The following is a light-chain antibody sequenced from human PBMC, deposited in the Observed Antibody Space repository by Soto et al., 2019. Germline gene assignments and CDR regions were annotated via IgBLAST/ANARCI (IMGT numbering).Light chain of an antibody. CDR3: SAYTSSSTSVV. Sequence: QSALTQPASVSGSPGQSVTISCTGTSSDVGGYNYVSWYQQHPGKAPKLIIYDISNRPSGVSNRFSGSKSGNTASLAICGLQAEDEADYYCSAYTSSSTSVVFGGGTKLTVL. V-gene: IGLV2-14*01. CDR1: SSDVGGYNY. CDR2: DIS. J-gene: IGLJ2*01.